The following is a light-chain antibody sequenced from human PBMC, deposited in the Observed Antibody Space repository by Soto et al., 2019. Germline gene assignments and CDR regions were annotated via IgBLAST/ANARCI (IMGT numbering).Light chain of an antibody. CDR2: AAS. CDR3: QQSYSTHT. J-gene: IGKJ3*01. CDR1: QSISSY. V-gene: IGKV1-39*01. Sequence: DILMTQSPSSLSASVGDRVTITCRASQSISSYLNWYQQKPGKAPKLLIYAASSLQSGVPSRFSGSGSGTDFTLTISSLQPEDFATYYCQQSYSTHTFGPGTKVD.